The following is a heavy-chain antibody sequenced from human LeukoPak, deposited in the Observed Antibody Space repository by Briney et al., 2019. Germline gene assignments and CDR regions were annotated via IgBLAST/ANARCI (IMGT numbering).Heavy chain of an antibody. D-gene: IGHD3-16*01. Sequence: GGSLRLSCAASGFNFDDYAMHWVRQAPGKGLEWVSGISWNSGRIGYADSVKGRFTISRDNAKNSLYLQMNSLRVEDTALYYCAKDFYRLGEFDAFDNWGQGTVVTVSS. J-gene: IGHJ3*02. CDR3: AKDFYRLGEFDAFDN. CDR2: ISWNSGRI. V-gene: IGHV3-9*01. CDR1: GFNFDDYA.